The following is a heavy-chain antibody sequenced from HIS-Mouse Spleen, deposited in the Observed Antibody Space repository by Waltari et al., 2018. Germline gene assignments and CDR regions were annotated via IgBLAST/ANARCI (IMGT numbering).Heavy chain of an antibody. D-gene: IGHD6-13*01. CDR3: ARALEYSSSWYYYYYGMDV. CDR1: GYSISSGYY. CDR2: IYNSGGT. V-gene: IGHV4-38-2*02. J-gene: IGHJ6*02. Sequence: QVQLQESGPGLVKPSETLSLTCTVSGYSISSGYYWGWIRQPPGKGLEWIGSIYNSGGTYNNPSLKGRVTISVDTSKNQFSLKLSSVTAADTAVYYCARALEYSSSWYYYYYGMDVWGQGTTVTVSS.